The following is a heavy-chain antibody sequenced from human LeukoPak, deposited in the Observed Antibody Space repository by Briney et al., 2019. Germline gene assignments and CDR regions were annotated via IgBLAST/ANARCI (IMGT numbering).Heavy chain of an antibody. CDR3: ARGRPFLYYDSSGYSWFDP. J-gene: IGHJ5*02. CDR1: GGSFSGYY. CDR2: INHSGST. Sequence: PSETLSLTCAVYGGSFSGYYWSWIRQPPGEGLEWIGEINHSGSTNYNPSLKSRVTISVDTSKNQFSLKLSSVTAADTAVYYCARGRPFLYYDSSGYSWFDPWGQGTLVTVSS. V-gene: IGHV4-34*01. D-gene: IGHD3-22*01.